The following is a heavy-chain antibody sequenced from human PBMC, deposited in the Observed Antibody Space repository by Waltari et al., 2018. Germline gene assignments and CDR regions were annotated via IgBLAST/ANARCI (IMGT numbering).Heavy chain of an antibody. D-gene: IGHD2-15*01. CDR1: GGSISSHY. CDR3: ASTSNGPGGNWFDP. CDR2: SYYSGST. J-gene: IGHJ5*02. Sequence: QVQLQESGPGLVKPSETLSLTCTVPGGSISSHYWSWIRQPPGKGLEWIGYSYYSGSTDYHPSLKSRVTISVDTSKNQFSLKLSAVAAADTAVYYCASTSNGPGGNWFDPWGQGTLVTVSS. V-gene: IGHV4-59*11.